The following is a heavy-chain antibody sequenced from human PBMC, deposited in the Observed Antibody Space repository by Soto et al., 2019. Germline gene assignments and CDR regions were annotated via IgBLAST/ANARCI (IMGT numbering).Heavy chain of an antibody. CDR1: GFTVSSNY. CDR2: IYSGGST. CDR3: ARDVSVAYSNFGY. V-gene: IGHV3-66*02. Sequence: GGSLRLSCAASGFTVSSNYMSWVRQAPGKGLEWVSVIYSGGSTYYADSVKGRFTISSDNSKNTLYLQMKSLMAEDAAVYDCARDVSVAYSNFGYWGQGTLVTVSS. D-gene: IGHD4-4*01. J-gene: IGHJ4*02.